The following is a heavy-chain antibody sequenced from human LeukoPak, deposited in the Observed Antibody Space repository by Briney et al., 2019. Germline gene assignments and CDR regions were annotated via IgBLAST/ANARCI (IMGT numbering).Heavy chain of an antibody. CDR2: INHRGST. J-gene: IGHJ4*02. CDR3: ARGRWISGSYYNFDH. Sequence: SETLSLTCAVYGGSFSGYYWSWIRQPPGKGLEWIGEINHRGSTNYNPSLKSRVTISVDTSKNQFSLKLNSVTAADTAVYYCARGRWISGSYYNFDHWGQGTLVTVSS. V-gene: IGHV4-34*01. CDR1: GGSFSGYY. D-gene: IGHD1-26*01.